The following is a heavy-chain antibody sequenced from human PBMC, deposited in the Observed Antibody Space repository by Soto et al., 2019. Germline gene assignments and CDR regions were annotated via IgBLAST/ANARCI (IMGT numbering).Heavy chain of an antibody. CDR3: ARDYYYGSGNYYRADYYHYGMDV. CDR2: IYTGGST. J-gene: IGHJ6*02. V-gene: IGHV3-53*01. CDR1: GFTVTSYY. Sequence: PGGSLRLSCAASGFTVTSYYMSWVRQAPGKGLEWVSLIYTGGSTNYADSVKGRFPISRDNSKNTLYLQMNSLRAEDTAAYYCARDYYYGSGNYYRADYYHYGMDVWGQGTTVTVSS. D-gene: IGHD3-10*01.